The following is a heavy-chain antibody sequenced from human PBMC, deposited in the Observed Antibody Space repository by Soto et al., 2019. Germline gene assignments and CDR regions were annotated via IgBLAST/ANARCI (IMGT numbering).Heavy chain of an antibody. V-gene: IGHV3-7*01. D-gene: IGHD3-10*01. CDR1: GFTFSSYW. CDR2: IKQDGSEK. CDR3: ARAINYGSALYGY. J-gene: IGHJ4*02. Sequence: GGSLRLSCAASGFTFSSYWMSWVRQAPGKGLEWVANIKQDGSEKYYVDSVKGRFTISRDNAKNSLYLQMNSLRAEDTAVYYCARAINYGSALYGYWGQGTLVTVSS.